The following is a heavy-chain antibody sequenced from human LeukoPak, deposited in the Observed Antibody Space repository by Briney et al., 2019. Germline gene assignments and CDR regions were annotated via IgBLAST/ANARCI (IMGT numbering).Heavy chain of an antibody. CDR1: GFTFSDHY. Sequence: PGGSLRLSCAVSGFTFSDHYMDWVRQAPGKGLEWVGRIRNKANSYTTEYPASVKGRFTISRDDSKNSVFLQMNNQKTEDSAVYYCAISSSSGFTLFDYWGQGILVIVSS. J-gene: IGHJ4*02. D-gene: IGHD6-13*01. V-gene: IGHV3-72*01. CDR2: IRNKANSYTT. CDR3: AISSSSGFTLFDY.